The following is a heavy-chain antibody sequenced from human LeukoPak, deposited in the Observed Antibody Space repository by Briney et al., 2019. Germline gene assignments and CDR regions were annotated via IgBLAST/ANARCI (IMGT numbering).Heavy chain of an antibody. J-gene: IGHJ4*02. Sequence: GGSLRLSCAAFGFTFSSYSMIWVRQAPGKGLEWVSSISGSSTNIYYADSLKGRFTISRDNAANSVFLQMNALKAEDTAVYYCARDRWEDWLPYYWGQGALVTVSS. CDR2: ISGSSTNI. D-gene: IGHD3/OR15-3a*01. V-gene: IGHV3-21*01. CDR1: GFTFSSYS. CDR3: ARDRWEDWLPYY.